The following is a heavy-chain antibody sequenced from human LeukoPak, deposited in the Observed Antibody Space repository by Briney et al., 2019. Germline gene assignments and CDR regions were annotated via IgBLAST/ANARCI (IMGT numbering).Heavy chain of an antibody. CDR1: GFTFSDYY. D-gene: IGHD3-3*01. J-gene: IGHJ4*02. CDR2: INHSGST. Sequence: PGGSLRLSCAASGFTFSDYYMSWIRQPPGKGLEWIGEINHSGSTNYNPSLKSRVTISVDTSKNQFSLKLSSVTAADTAVYYCARQGRGSGYQGVYCWGQGTLVTVSS. V-gene: IGHV4-34*01. CDR3: ARQGRGSGYQGVYC.